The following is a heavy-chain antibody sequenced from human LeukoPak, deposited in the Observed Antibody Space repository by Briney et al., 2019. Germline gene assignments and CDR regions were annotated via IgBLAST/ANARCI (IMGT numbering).Heavy chain of an antibody. V-gene: IGHV4-61*02. D-gene: IGHD3-22*01. Sequence: PLETLSLTCTVSGGSISSGSYYWSWIRQPAGKGLEWIGRIYTSGSTNYNPSLKSRVTISVDTSKNQFSLKLSSVTAADTAVYYCARVPSSGQTLYFQHWGQGTLVTVSS. J-gene: IGHJ1*01. CDR3: ARVPSSGQTLYFQH. CDR2: IYTSGST. CDR1: GGSISSGSYY.